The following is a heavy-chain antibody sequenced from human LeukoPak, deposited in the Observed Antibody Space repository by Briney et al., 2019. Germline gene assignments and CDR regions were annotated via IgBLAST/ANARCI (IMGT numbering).Heavy chain of an antibody. Sequence: GESLMISCKGSGYSFSSYWIGWVRQMPGKGLEWMGIIYPGDSDTRYSPSFQGQVTITADKSIGTAYLQWSSLEASDTAMYYCARRYCSSTSCSYFDYWGQGTLVTVSS. D-gene: IGHD2-2*01. CDR3: ARRYCSSTSCSYFDY. J-gene: IGHJ4*02. CDR1: GYSFSSYW. V-gene: IGHV5-51*01. CDR2: IYPGDSDT.